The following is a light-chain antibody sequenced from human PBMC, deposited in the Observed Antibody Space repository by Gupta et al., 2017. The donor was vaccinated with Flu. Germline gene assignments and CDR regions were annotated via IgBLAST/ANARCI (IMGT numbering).Light chain of an antibody. J-gene: IGLJ1*01. CDR3: SSYAAPASRYV. CDR2: DTT. CDR1: SSDVGSYNL. Sequence: QSALTQPASVSGSPGQSITISCTGTSSDVGSYNLVSWYKQLPGEAPKLAIFDTTKRPSGVSDRLSGSKSGNTASLTISGLQTEDEAEYYCSSYAAPASRYVFGTGTKVTVL. V-gene: IGLV2-23*01.